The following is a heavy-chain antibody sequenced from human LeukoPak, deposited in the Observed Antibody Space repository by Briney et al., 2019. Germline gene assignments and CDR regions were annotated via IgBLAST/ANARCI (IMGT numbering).Heavy chain of an antibody. Sequence: SETLSLTCTVSGGSISSSSYYWGWIRQPPGKGLEWIGSIYYSGSTYYNPSLKSRVTISVDTSKNQFSLKLSSVTAADTAVYCCATSDYGGKGFDLWGQGTLVSVSS. CDR3: ATSDYGGKGFDL. CDR2: IYYSGST. D-gene: IGHD4-23*01. V-gene: IGHV4-39*01. J-gene: IGHJ5*02. CDR1: GGSISSSSYY.